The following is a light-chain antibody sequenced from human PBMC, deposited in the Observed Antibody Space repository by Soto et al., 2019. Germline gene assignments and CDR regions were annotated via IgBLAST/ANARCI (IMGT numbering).Light chain of an antibody. Sequence: QSVLTQPPSASGSPGQSVTISCTGTSSDVDTYIYASWYQHHPGKAPKLIIYEANKRPSGVPDRFSGSKSGDTASLTVSGLQAEDEADYYCGSYAGGNNPYVFGTGTKVTVL. CDR2: EAN. V-gene: IGLV2-8*01. J-gene: IGLJ1*01. CDR3: GSYAGGNNPYV. CDR1: SSDVDTYIY.